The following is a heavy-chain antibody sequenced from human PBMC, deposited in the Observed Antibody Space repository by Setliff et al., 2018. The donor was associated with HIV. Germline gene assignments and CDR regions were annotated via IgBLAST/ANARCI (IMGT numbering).Heavy chain of an antibody. J-gene: IGHJ6*03. CDR3: ARHNTGYSYGYDYYYYYMDV. D-gene: IGHD5-18*01. V-gene: IGHV4-39*01. Sequence: LSLTCTVSGGSISSSSYYWGWIRQPPGKGLEWIGSIYYSGSTYYNPSLKSRVTISVDTSKNQFSLKLSAVTAADTAVYYCARHNTGYSYGYDYYYYYMDVWGKGTTVTVSS. CDR1: GGSISSSSYY. CDR2: IYYSGST.